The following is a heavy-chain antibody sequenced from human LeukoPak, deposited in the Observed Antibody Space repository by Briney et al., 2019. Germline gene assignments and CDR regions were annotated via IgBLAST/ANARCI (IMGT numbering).Heavy chain of an antibody. J-gene: IGHJ6*02. CDR1: GFTFSSYS. CDR3: ARQYCSGGSCYSSPAYGMDV. D-gene: IGHD2-15*01. CDR2: ISSSSSYI. V-gene: IGHV3-21*01. Sequence: GGSLRLSCAASGFTFSSYSMNWVREAPGKGLEWVSSISSSSSYIYYADSVKGRFTISRDNANNSLYLKMNSLRAEDTAVYYCARQYCSGGSCYSSPAYGMDVWGQGTTVTVSS.